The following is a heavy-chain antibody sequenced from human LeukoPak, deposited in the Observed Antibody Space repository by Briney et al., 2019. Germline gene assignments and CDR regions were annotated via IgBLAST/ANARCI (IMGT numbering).Heavy chain of an antibody. CDR2: ISISSNYI. Sequence: PGGSLRLSCAASGFTVSSNYMSWVRQAPGKGLEWVSSISISSNYIYYTDSVKGRFTISRDNAKNSLYLQMNSLRAEDTAVYYCARGSRFGVVERDAFDIWGQGTMVTVSS. D-gene: IGHD3-3*01. J-gene: IGHJ3*02. CDR3: ARGSRFGVVERDAFDI. CDR1: GFTVSSNY. V-gene: IGHV3-21*01.